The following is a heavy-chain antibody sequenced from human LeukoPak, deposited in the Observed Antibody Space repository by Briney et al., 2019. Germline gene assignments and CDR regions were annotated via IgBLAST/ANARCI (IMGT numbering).Heavy chain of an antibody. J-gene: IGHJ4*02. CDR2: INPSGGRT. V-gene: IGHV1-46*01. CDR1: GDTFTSYY. CDR3: AREGLVVVVAAIDY. Sequence: APVKVSCKASGDTFTSYYMHWVRQAAGQGLEWMGIINPSGGRTSYAQKFQGRVTMTRDTSTSTVYMELSSLRSEDTAVYYCAREGLVVVVAAIDYWGQGTLVTVSS. D-gene: IGHD2-15*01.